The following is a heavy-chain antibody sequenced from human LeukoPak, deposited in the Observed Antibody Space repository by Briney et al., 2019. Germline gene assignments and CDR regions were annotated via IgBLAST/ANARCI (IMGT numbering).Heavy chain of an antibody. CDR2: MYYSGNS. J-gene: IGHJ4*02. Sequence: SETLSLTCTVSGASIRSHYWSWIRQPPGKGLEWIGYMYYSGNSNYNPALKSRVTISVDTSKNQFSLKLSSVTAVDTAVYYCARQPSYDILTGSFFDYWGQGTLVTVSS. CDR3: ARQPSYDILTGSFFDY. CDR1: GASIRSHY. D-gene: IGHD3-9*01. V-gene: IGHV4-59*08.